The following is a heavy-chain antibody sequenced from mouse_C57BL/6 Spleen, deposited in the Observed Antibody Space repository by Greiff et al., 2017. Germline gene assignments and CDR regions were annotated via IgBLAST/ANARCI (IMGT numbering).Heavy chain of an antibody. V-gene: IGHV5-4*01. Sequence: LEWVATISDGGSYTYYPDNVKGRFTISRDNAKNNLYLQMSHLKSEDTAMYYCARGSSYWYFDVGGTGTTVTVSS. CDR2: ISDGGSYT. CDR3: ARGSSYWYFDV. D-gene: IGHD1-1*01. J-gene: IGHJ1*03.